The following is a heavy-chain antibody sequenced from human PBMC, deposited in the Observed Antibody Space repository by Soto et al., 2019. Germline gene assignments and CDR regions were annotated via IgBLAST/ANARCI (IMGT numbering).Heavy chain of an antibody. J-gene: IGHJ3*02. V-gene: IGHV4-59*01. Sequence: QVQLQESGPGLVKPSETLSLTCTVSGGSISSYYWGWIRQPPGKGLEWIGYIYYSGSTNYNPSLKRRVTISVHTYNNQCALQLSSVPAADTAVYYCARGGVLDYVDAFHIWGQGTMVTVSS. D-gene: IGHD4-17*01. CDR1: GGSISSYY. CDR2: IYYSGST. CDR3: ARGGVLDYVDAFHI.